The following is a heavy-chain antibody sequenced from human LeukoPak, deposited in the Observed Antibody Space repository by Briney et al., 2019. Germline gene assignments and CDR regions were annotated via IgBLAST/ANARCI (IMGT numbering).Heavy chain of an antibody. J-gene: IGHJ4*02. CDR3: ARENSGFDN. CDR1: GFTFISYW. V-gene: IGHV3-74*01. CDR2: VNSDESTI. D-gene: IGHD6-19*01. Sequence: PGGSLRLSCATSGFTFISYWMHWVRQAPGKGLEWVSNVNSDESTIHYADSVKGRFTVSRDNAKNMLYLQMNSLRVEETAVYYCARENSGFDNWGQGTLVAVSS.